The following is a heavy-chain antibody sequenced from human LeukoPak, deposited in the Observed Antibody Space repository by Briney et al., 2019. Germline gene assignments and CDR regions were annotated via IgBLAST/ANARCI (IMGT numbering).Heavy chain of an antibody. CDR2: IYSGGST. Sequence: GGSLSLSCAASGFTVSSNYMSWVRQAPGKGLEWVSVIYSGGSTYYADSVKGRFTISRDNSKNTVYLQMSSLRAEDTAVYYCVREYGSGRSDAFDIWGQGTMVTVSS. CDR1: GFTVSSNY. J-gene: IGHJ3*02. D-gene: IGHD3-10*01. CDR3: VREYGSGRSDAFDI. V-gene: IGHV3-66*01.